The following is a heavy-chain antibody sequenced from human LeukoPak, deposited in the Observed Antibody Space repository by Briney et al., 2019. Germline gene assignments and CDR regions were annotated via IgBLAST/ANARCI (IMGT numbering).Heavy chain of an antibody. CDR3: AKDVSYGDYFPQSNWFDP. Sequence: GGSLRLSCAASGFTFSRNAMSWVRQAPGKGLEWVSAISGSGGSTYYADSVKGRSTISRDNSKNTLYLQMNSLRAEDTAVYYCAKDVSYGDYFPQSNWFDPWGQGTLVTVSS. D-gene: IGHD4-17*01. J-gene: IGHJ5*02. CDR1: GFTFSRNA. CDR2: ISGSGGST. V-gene: IGHV3-23*01.